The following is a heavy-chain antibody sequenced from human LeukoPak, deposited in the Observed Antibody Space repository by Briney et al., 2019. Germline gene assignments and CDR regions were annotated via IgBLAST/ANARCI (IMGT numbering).Heavy chain of an antibody. Sequence: GGSLRLSCAASGNYWMHWVRQAPGKGLVWVSHINSDGSWTGYADSVKGRFTISKDNAKNTVYLQMNNLRAEGTAVYYCVSFYETYWGRGTLVTVSS. CDR3: VSFYETY. D-gene: IGHD2/OR15-2a*01. CDR2: INSDGSWT. J-gene: IGHJ4*02. CDR1: GNYW. V-gene: IGHV3-74*01.